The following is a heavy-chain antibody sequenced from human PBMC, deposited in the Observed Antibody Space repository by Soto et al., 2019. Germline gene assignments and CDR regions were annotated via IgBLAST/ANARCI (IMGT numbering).Heavy chain of an antibody. CDR2: IYYSGSA. V-gene: IGHV4-59*01. Sequence: QVQLQEPGPGLVKPSETLSLTCTVSGASISSYHWSWIRQTPGKGLEWIGYIYYSGSANYNPSLKCRVTFAVDTSKNQVSLKLSSVTAADTGVYYCAAAVPAEYVFPYYYMDVWGKGTTVTVSS. J-gene: IGHJ6*03. D-gene: IGHD3-16*01. CDR3: AAAVPAEYVFPYYYMDV. CDR1: GASISSYH.